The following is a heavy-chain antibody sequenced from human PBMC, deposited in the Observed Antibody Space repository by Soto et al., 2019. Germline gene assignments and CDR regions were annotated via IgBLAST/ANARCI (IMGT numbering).Heavy chain of an antibody. Sequence: SETLSLTCTVSGGSISSSSYYWGWIRHPPGKGLEWIGSIYYSGSTYYNPSLKSRVTISVDTSKNQFSLKLSSVTAADTAVYYCARGSTGYSSSWYRYWGQGTLVTVSS. V-gene: IGHV4-39*07. J-gene: IGHJ4*02. CDR1: GGSISSSSYY. CDR2: IYYSGST. CDR3: ARGSTGYSSSWYRY. D-gene: IGHD6-13*01.